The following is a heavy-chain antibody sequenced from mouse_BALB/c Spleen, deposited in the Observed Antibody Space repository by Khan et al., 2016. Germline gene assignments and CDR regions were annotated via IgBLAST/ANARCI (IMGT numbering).Heavy chain of an antibody. Sequence: EVELVESGGGLVKPGGSLKLSCAASGFTFSTYAMSWVRQTPEKRLEWVASISSGGTTYYPDSLKGRFTISRDNARNILYVQMSSLRSEDTAMYYCARGVTTVVDYVDYWGQGTTLTVSA. D-gene: IGHD1-1*01. CDR1: GFTFSTYA. CDR2: ISSGGTT. J-gene: IGHJ2*01. V-gene: IGHV5-6-5*01. CDR3: ARGVTTVVDYVDY.